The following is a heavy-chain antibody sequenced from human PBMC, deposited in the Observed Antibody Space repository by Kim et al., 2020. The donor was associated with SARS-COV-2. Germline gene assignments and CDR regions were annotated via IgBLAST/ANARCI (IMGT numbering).Heavy chain of an antibody. D-gene: IGHD6-6*01. J-gene: IGHJ4*02. V-gene: IGHV5-51*01. Sequence: PSFQGRVTISADKSTSTAYLQWSSLKASDTAMYYCARHLPDYSSSRSDYWGQGTLVTVSS. CDR3: ARHLPDYSSSRSDY.